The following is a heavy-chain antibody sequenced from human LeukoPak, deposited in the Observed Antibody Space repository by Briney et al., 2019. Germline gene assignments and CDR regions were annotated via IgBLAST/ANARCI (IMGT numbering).Heavy chain of an antibody. Sequence: PGGSLRLSCAASGFTFSSYSMNWVRQAPGKGLEWVSSISSSSSYIYYADSVKGRFTISRDNAKNSLYLQMNSLRAEDTAVYYCARVIAARRMNWFDPWGQGTLVTVSS. CDR3: ARVIAARRMNWFDP. CDR2: ISSSSSYI. J-gene: IGHJ5*02. D-gene: IGHD6-6*01. CDR1: GFTFSSYS. V-gene: IGHV3-21*01.